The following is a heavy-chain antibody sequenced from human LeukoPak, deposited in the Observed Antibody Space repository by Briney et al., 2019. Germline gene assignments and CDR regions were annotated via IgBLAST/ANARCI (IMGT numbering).Heavy chain of an antibody. CDR1: GFTFSNAW. D-gene: IGHD2-15*01. CDR2: IKSKTDGGTT. V-gene: IGHV3-15*01. Sequence: GGSLRLSCAASGFTFSNAWMSWVRQAPGKGLEWVGRIKSKTDGGTTDYAAPVKGRFTISRDDSKNTLYLQMNSLKTEDTAVYYCTTDYESCSGGSCYAFDYWGQGTLVTVSS. CDR3: TTDYESCSGGSCYAFDY. J-gene: IGHJ4*02.